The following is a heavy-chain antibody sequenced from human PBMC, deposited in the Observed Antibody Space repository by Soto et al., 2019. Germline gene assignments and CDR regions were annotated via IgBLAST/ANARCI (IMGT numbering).Heavy chain of an antibody. Sequence: GASVKVSCKASGYTFTSYYMHWVRQAPGQGLEWMGIINPSGGSTGYAQKFQGRVTMTRDTSTSTVYMELSSLRSEDTAVYYCARDGRVVVAATLDYWGQGTLVTAPQ. CDR1: GYTFTSYY. D-gene: IGHD2-15*01. V-gene: IGHV1-46*03. CDR3: ARDGRVVVAATLDY. CDR2: INPSGGST. J-gene: IGHJ4*02.